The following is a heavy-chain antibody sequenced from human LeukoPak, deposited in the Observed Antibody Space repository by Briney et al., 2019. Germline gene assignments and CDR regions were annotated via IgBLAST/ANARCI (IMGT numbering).Heavy chain of an antibody. CDR2: IRGSGGST. D-gene: IGHD6-19*01. J-gene: IGHJ6*03. Sequence: VGSLRLSCAGSGFPFSSYAMGWVRQAPGKGLEWVSGIRGSGGSTEYADSVKGRFTISRDNTKNTLFLQMNSLTVEDTAVYYCTRAGRLGYSSAWVASPRIYHYKDAWGKGTTVIVSS. CDR1: GFPFSSYA. CDR3: TRAGRLGYSSAWVASPRIYHYKDA. V-gene: IGHV3-23*01.